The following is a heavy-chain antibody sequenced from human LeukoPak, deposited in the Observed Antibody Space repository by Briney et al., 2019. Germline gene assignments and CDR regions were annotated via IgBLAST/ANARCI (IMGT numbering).Heavy chain of an antibody. CDR2: ISYDGSNK. Sequence: PGGSLRLSCAASGFTFSSFEMNWVRQAPGKGLEWVAVISYDGSNKYYADSVKGRFTISRDNSKNTLYLQMNSLRAEDTAVYYCAKVGKYYYDSKSGYFDYWGQGTLVTVSS. CDR3: AKVGKYYYDSKSGYFDY. V-gene: IGHV3-30*18. D-gene: IGHD3-22*01. CDR1: GFTFSSFE. J-gene: IGHJ4*02.